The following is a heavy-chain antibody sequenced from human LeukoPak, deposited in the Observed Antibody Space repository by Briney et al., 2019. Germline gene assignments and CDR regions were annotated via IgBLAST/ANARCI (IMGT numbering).Heavy chain of an antibody. D-gene: IGHD3-10*01. J-gene: IGHJ4*02. CDR3: ARDHRYYGSAPGY. Sequence: GGSLRLSCAASGFTFSSYWMSWVRQAPGKGLEWVANIKQDGSEKYYVDSVKGRFTISRDNAKNSLYLQMNSLRAEDTAVYYCARDHRYYGSAPGYWGQGTLVTVSS. V-gene: IGHV3-7*03. CDR2: IKQDGSEK. CDR1: GFTFSSYW.